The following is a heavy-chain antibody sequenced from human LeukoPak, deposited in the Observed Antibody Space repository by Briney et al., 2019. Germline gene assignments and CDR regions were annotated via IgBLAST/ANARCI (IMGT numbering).Heavy chain of an antibody. Sequence: ASVKVSCKASGYTFPSYFMHWVRQAPGQGLEWMGIINPTGGSTTYAQKFQGRVTMTRDTSTSTVYMELSSLRSDDTTVYYCARTAARRFDYWGQGTLVTVSS. CDR3: ARTAARRFDY. J-gene: IGHJ4*02. CDR1: GYTFPSYF. CDR2: INPTGGST. D-gene: IGHD6-6*01. V-gene: IGHV1-46*01.